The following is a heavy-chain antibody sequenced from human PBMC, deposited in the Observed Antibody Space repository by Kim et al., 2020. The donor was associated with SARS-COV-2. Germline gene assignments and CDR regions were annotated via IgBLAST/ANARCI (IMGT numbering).Heavy chain of an antibody. Sequence: SETLSLTCAVYGWSFSDYYWSWIRQPPGKGLEWIWEINHSGSSNYNPSLKSRVTISVDTAKNKFSLKLINVTAADTAVYYCARGITSTTYFQQYGMDVWGQGTTVTVSS. CDR1: GWSFSDYY. CDR2: INHSGSS. J-gene: IGHJ6*02. V-gene: IGHV4-34*01. CDR3: ARGITSTTYFQQYGMDV. D-gene: IGHD3-3*01.